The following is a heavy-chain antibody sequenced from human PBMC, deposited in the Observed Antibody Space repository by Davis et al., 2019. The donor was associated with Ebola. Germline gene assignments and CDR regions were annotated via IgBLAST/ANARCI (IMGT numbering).Heavy chain of an antibody. CDR1: GLTSDDYT. CDR2: ISWDGGST. CDR3: ARSGYYEDYFDY. J-gene: IGHJ4*02. D-gene: IGHD3-3*01. Sequence: GGSLRPSCSAPGLTSDDYTMHWLRQAPGKGLEWVSLISWDGGSTYYADSVKGRFTISRDNSKNSLYLQMNSLRTEDTALYYCARSGYYEDYFDYWGQGTLVTVSS. V-gene: IGHV3-43*01.